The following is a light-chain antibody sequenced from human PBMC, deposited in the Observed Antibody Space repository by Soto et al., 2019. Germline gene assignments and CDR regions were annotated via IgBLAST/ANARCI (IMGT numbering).Light chain of an antibody. V-gene: IGKV1-5*03. CDR1: QSIDGW. Sequence: DIQLTQSPSTLSASIGDRVTITCRASQSIDGWLAWYQQKPGEAPKLLIYKSSTSQPGVPTRFSGSGSGTDFTLTISALQPGDFATYYCQHYTISGCTFGQGTKREIK. CDR2: KSS. CDR3: QHYTISGCT. J-gene: IGKJ2*02.